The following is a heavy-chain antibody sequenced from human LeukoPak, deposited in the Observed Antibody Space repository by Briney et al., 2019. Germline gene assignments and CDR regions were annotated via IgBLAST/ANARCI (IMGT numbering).Heavy chain of an antibody. D-gene: IGHD3-3*01. CDR2: INSSSSTV. CDR3: ARTYYDFWSGYSYYYYYMDV. Sequence: GGSLRLSCAASGFTFSSYSMNWVRQAPGKGLEWVSYINSSSSTVYYADSVKGRFTISRDNAKNSLYLQMNSLRAEDTAVYYCARTYYDFWSGYSYYYYYMDVWGKGTTVTVSS. V-gene: IGHV3-48*01. CDR1: GFTFSSYS. J-gene: IGHJ6*03.